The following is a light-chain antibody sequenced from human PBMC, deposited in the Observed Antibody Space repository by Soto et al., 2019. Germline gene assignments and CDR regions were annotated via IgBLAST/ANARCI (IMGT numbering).Light chain of an antibody. CDR1: QGISSY. V-gene: IGKV1-8*01. Sequence: AIVLTQAPSSFSESTGDRVTITCRASQGISSYLAWYQQKPGKAPKLLIYAASTLQSGVPSRFSGSGSGTDFTLTISCLQSEDFATYYCQQYYSYPLTFGGGTKVDIK. J-gene: IGKJ4*01. CDR2: AAS. CDR3: QQYYSYPLT.